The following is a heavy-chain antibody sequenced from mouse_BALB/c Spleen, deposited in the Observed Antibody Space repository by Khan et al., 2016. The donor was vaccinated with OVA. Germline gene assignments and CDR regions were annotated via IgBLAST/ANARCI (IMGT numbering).Heavy chain of an antibody. CDR3: ASELGRYYAMDY. V-gene: IGHV3-2*02. CDR2: ISYSGST. CDR1: GYSITSDYA. D-gene: IGHD4-1*01. J-gene: IGHJ4*01. Sequence: QLKQSGPGLVKPSQSLSLTCTVAGYSITSDYAWNWIRQFPGNKLEWMGYISYSGSTGYNPSLKSRISITRDTSKNQFFLQLNSVTTEDTATYYCASELGRYYAMDYWGQGTSVTVSS.